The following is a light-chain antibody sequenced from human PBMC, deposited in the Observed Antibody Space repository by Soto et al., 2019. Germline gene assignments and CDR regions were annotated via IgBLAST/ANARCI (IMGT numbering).Light chain of an antibody. J-gene: IGLJ2*01. V-gene: IGLV2-14*01. CDR2: DVS. CDR3: SSYTGGNARVV. CDR1: SDVGAYRY. Sequence: QSALTQPASVSGSPGQSITISCTGSDVGAYRYVSWYQQHPGKAPRLMIYDVSNRPSGVSDWFSGSKSGNTASLTISGLQPEDEAYFFCSSYTGGNARVVFGGGTKLTVL.